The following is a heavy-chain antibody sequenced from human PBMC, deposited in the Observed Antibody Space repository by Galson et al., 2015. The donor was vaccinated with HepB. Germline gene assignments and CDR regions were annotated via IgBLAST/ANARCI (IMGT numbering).Heavy chain of an antibody. CDR1: GFTFSSYS. J-gene: IGHJ6*02. CDR2: ISSSSSYI. CDR3: AREGYSYGYYYYGMDV. V-gene: IGHV3-21*01. Sequence: SLRLSCAASGFTFSSYSMNWVRQAPGKGLEWVSSISSSSSYIYYADSVKGRFTISRDNAKNSLYLQMNSLRAEDTAVYYCAREGYSYGYYYYGMDVWGQGTTVTVSS. D-gene: IGHD5-18*01.